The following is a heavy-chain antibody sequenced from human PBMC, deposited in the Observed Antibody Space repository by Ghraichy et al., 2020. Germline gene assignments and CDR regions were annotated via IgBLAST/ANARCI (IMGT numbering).Heavy chain of an antibody. Sequence: GGSRRLSCVASGFTFDSYAMIWVRQAPGKGLEWVSTIIGSGSTTYYADSVRGRFTIYRDKSKNILSLQRDSLRAEDTAVYYCAKGEFVAAGSGFDSWGRGTLVTVSS. V-gene: IGHV3-23*01. J-gene: IGHJ4*02. CDR3: AKGEFVAAGSGFDS. CDR2: IIGSGSTT. D-gene: IGHD6-13*01. CDR1: GFTFDSYA.